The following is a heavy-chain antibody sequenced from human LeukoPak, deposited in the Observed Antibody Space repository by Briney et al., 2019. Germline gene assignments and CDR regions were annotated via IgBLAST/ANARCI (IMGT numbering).Heavy chain of an antibody. J-gene: IGHJ4*02. D-gene: IGHD1-26*01. CDR1: GSSFSTYW. CDR2: IYPGDSDT. V-gene: IGHV5-51*01. Sequence: PGESLQISCKGSGSSFSTYWIGWVRQMPGKGLEWMGIIYPGDSDTRYSPSFQGQVTISADKSISTAYLQWSSLKASDTAMYYCARQLSGSYPYFDYWGQGTLVTVSS. CDR3: ARQLSGSYPYFDY.